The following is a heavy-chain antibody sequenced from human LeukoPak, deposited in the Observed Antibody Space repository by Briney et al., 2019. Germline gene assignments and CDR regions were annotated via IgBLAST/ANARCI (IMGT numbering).Heavy chain of an antibody. CDR1: GFTFSSYG. D-gene: IGHD5-24*01. Sequence: GGSLRLSCAASGFTFSSYGMSWVRQAPGKGLEWVSVIYSGGSTYYADSVKGRFTISRDNSKNTLYLQMNSLRAEDTAVYYCARGMATIGNDAFDIWGQGTMVTVSS. CDR3: ARGMATIGNDAFDI. CDR2: IYSGGST. J-gene: IGHJ3*02. V-gene: IGHV3-53*01.